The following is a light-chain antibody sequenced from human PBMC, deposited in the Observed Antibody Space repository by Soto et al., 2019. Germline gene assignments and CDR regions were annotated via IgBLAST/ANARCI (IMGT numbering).Light chain of an antibody. J-gene: IGLJ2*01. CDR3: SSYTSSSTLV. CDR2: DVS. Sequence: LTQPASVSGSPGQSITISCTGTSSDVGGYNYVSWYQQHPGKAPKLMIYDVSNRPSGVSNRFSGSKSGNTASLTISGLQAEDEADYYCSSYTSSSTLVFGGGTKLTVL. V-gene: IGLV2-14*01. CDR1: SSDVGGYNY.